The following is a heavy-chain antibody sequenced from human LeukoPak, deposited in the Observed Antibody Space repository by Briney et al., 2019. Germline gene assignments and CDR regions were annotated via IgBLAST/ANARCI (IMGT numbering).Heavy chain of an antibody. CDR2: IKKDGSEK. D-gene: IGHD6-19*01. CDR3: ARAPSSAWFQG. CDR1: GFTFSSYW. V-gene: IGHV3-7*01. J-gene: IGHJ4*02. Sequence: PGGSLRLSCAASGFTFSSYWMSWVRQAPGKGLEWVANIKKDGSEKYYVDSVKGRFTISRDKAKNSLYLQMNSLRAEDTAVYYCARAPSSAWFQGWGQRTLVTASS.